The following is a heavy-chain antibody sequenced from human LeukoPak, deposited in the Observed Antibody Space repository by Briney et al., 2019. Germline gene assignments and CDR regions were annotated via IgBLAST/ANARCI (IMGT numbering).Heavy chain of an antibody. Sequence: GGSLRLSCAASGFTFSDHYIDWVRQAPGKGLEWVSAISGSGGSTYYADSVKGRFTISRDNSKNTLYLQMNSLRAEDTAVYYCARVVVVGTTPDAFDIWGQGTMVTVSS. V-gene: IGHV3-23*01. CDR1: GFTFSDHY. CDR3: ARVVVVGTTPDAFDI. J-gene: IGHJ3*02. CDR2: ISGSGGST. D-gene: IGHD3-22*01.